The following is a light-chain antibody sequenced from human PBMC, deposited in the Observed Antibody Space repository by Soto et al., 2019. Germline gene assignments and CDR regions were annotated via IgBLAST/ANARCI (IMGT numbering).Light chain of an antibody. J-gene: IGKJ4*01. V-gene: IGKV3-20*01. CDR2: ATS. Sequence: EIVLTQSPGTLSLSPGERATLSCRASQSVSTTYFAWFQQKPGQAPRLLIYATSNRATDIPDRFSGSGSGKDFTLTISILEPEVVAVYFYQHYGDSVTFGGGTRVDIK. CDR3: QHYGDSVT. CDR1: QSVSTTY.